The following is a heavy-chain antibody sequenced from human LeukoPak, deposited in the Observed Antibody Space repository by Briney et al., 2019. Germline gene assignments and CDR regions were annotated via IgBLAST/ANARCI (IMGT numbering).Heavy chain of an antibody. CDR2: ISSGTYI. V-gene: IGHV3-48*03. CDR1: GFTFSRFE. D-gene: IGHD1-26*01. Sequence: GGSLRLSCVASGFTFSRFEMNWVRQAPGKGLEWISHISSGTYIAYADSVKGRFTISRDNAKNSLYLQINSLRADDTAIYYCAKAPYTSGEYFFDYWGQGSLVTVSS. J-gene: IGHJ4*02. CDR3: AKAPYTSGEYFFDY.